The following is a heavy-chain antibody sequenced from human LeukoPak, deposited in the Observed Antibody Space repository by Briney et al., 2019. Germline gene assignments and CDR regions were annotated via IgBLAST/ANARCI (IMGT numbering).Heavy chain of an antibody. CDR3: ASGGLDSSGSTVDY. CDR2: INHSGST. Sequence: SETLSLTCAVYGGSFSGYYWSWIRQPPGKGLEWIGEINHSGSTNYNPSLKSRVTISVDTSKNQFSLKLSSVTAADTAVYYCASGGLDSSGSTVDYWGQGTLVTVSS. CDR1: GGSFSGYY. V-gene: IGHV4-34*01. J-gene: IGHJ4*02. D-gene: IGHD3-22*01.